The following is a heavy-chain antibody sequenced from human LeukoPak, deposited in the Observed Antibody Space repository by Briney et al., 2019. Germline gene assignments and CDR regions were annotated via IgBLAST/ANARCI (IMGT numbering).Heavy chain of an antibody. Sequence: SETLSLTCTVSGGSTSSSSYYWGWIRQPPGKGLEWIGSIYYSGSTYYNPSLKSRVTISVDTSKNQFSLKLSSVTAADTAVYYCAKTYSSSSSYYYYYYMDVWGKGTTVSVSS. CDR1: GGSTSSSSYY. V-gene: IGHV4-39*07. CDR3: AKTYSSSSSYYYYYYMDV. CDR2: IYYSGST. J-gene: IGHJ6*03. D-gene: IGHD6-6*01.